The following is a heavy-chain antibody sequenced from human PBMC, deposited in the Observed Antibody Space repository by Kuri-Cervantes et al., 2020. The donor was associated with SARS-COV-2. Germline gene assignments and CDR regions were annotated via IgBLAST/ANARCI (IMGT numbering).Heavy chain of an antibody. Sequence: GESLKISCAASGFTFSTCAMHWVRQVPGKGLEWVAVISNDGSNKNYTDSVKGRFTISRDNSKNTLYLQMNSLRAEDTAVYYCAKDLIGHPLFDYWGQGTRVTGSS. D-gene: IGHD2-8*01. V-gene: IGHV3-30-3*01. CDR2: ISNDGSNK. CDR3: AKDLIGHPLFDY. CDR1: GFTFSTCA. J-gene: IGHJ4*02.